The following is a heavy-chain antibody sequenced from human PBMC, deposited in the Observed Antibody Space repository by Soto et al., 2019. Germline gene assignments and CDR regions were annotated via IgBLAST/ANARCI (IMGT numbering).Heavy chain of an antibody. CDR3: ARAGTYCGRDCYYKTDEYFQH. V-gene: IGHV3-33*01. Sequence: QVQLVESGGGVVQPGRSLRLSCAASGFTFSSYGIHWVRQAPGKGLEWVAVIWYDGDNKYYADSVKGRFTISRDNSKNTLYLQMNSLRAEDTAVYYCARAGTYCGRDCYYKTDEYFQHWGQGTLVTVSS. J-gene: IGHJ1*01. CDR2: IWYDGDNK. D-gene: IGHD2-21*02. CDR1: GFTFSSYG.